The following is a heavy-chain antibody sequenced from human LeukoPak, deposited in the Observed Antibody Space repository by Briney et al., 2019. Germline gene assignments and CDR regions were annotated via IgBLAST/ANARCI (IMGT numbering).Heavy chain of an antibody. CDR2: IYYSGTT. J-gene: IGHJ4*02. D-gene: IGHD5/OR15-5a*01. Sequence: SETLSLTCSVSGGSIRPYYRSWIRQSPGKGVEWIGYIYYSGTTNYNPSLRSRVTISVDSSKNQFSLKLNSVTAADTAIYYCARAVSFDNWGQGTLVTVSS. CDR1: GGSIRPYY. V-gene: IGHV4-59*01. CDR3: ARAVSFDN.